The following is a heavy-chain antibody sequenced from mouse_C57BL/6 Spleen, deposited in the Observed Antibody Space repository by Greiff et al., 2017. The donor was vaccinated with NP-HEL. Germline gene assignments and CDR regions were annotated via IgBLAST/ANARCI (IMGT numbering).Heavy chain of an antibody. D-gene: IGHD1-1*01. CDR3: ARSTHYGSSGAY. Sequence: QVQLQQPGAELVKPGASVKLSCKASGYTFTSYWMHWVKQRPGQGLEWIGMIHPNSGSTKYNEKFKSKATLTVDKSSSTAYMQLSSLTSEDSAVYYCARSTHYGSSGAYWGQGTLVTGSA. V-gene: IGHV1-64*01. J-gene: IGHJ3*01. CDR1: GYTFTSYW. CDR2: IHPNSGST.